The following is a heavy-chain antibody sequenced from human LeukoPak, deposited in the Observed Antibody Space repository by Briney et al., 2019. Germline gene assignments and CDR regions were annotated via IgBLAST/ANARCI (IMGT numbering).Heavy chain of an antibody. D-gene: IGHD3-3*01. V-gene: IGHV3-15*01. J-gene: IGHJ4*02. CDR3: TWSGLKIES. CDR1: GFAFSIAW. Sequence: GGSLRLSCAASGFAFSIAWMSWVRQAPGKGLEWLGQIKKKSDGATTAYAAPVKGRFTISRDDSKNTLFLQMNSLKTEDTALYYCTWSGLKIESWGQGTLVTVSS. CDR2: IKKKSDGATT.